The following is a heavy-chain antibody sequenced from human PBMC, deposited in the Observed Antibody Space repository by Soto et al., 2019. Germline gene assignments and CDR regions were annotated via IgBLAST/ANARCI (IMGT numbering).Heavy chain of an antibody. CDR1: GYTITSYG. J-gene: IGHJ5*02. CDR3: ARGDSSGFSWFEP. Sequence: PVKRSRKTSGYTITSYGISCVLQAPGQRLEWMGWINAGNGNTKYSQKFQGRVTITRDTSASTAYMELSSLRSEDTAVYYCARGDSSGFSWFEPWGQGTLVTVSS. CDR2: INAGNGNT. D-gene: IGHD6-19*01. V-gene: IGHV1-3*01.